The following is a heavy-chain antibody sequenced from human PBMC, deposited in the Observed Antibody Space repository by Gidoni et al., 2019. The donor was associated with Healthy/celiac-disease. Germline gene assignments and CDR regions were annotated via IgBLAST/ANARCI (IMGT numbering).Heavy chain of an antibody. CDR2: IYYSGST. CDR1: GGSISSGGYY. J-gene: IGHJ4*02. Sequence: QVQLQESGPGLVKPSQTLSLTCTVSGGSISSGGYYWSWIRQHPGKGLEWIGYIYYSGSTYYNPSLKSRVTISVDTSKNQFSLKLSSVTAADTAVYYCARGGPAAMSSDYFDYWGQGTLVTVSS. CDR3: ARGGPAAMSSDYFDY. V-gene: IGHV4-31*03. D-gene: IGHD2-2*01.